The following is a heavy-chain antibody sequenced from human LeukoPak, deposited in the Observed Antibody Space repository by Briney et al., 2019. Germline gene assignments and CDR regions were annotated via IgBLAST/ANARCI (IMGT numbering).Heavy chain of an antibody. D-gene: IGHD6-19*01. CDR3: ARLAALAGTYYFDY. CDR1: GGTFSSYA. Sequence: SVKLSCKASGGTFSSYAISWVRQAPGQGLEWMGGIIPIFGTANYAQKFQGRVTITADESTSTAYMELSSLRSEDTAVYYCARLAALAGTYYFDYWGQGTLVTVSS. CDR2: IIPIFGTA. V-gene: IGHV1-69*01. J-gene: IGHJ4*02.